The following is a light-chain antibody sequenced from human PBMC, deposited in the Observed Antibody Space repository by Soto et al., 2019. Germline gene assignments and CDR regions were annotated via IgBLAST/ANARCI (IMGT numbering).Light chain of an antibody. CDR3: CSYAPISTVV. CDR1: SSDVGSYNL. V-gene: IGLV2-23*01. Sequence: QSVLTQPASVSGSPGRSITISCTGTSSDVGSYNLVSWYQQHPGKAPKLMIYEDNKRPSGVSNRFSGSKSGNTASLTISGLQAEDEAHYYCCSYAPISTVVFGGGTKLTVL. CDR2: EDN. J-gene: IGLJ3*02.